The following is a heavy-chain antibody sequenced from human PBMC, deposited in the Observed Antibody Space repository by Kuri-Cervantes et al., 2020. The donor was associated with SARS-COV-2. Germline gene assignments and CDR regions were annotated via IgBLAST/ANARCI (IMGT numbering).Heavy chain of an antibody. D-gene: IGHD3-10*01. J-gene: IGHJ6*02. CDR2: IYSGGST. CDR1: GFTVSSNY. CDR3: AKVVRGYYGSGSYEGGMDV. Sequence: GESLKISCAASGFTVSSNYMSWVRQAPGKGLEWVSVIYSGGSTCYADSVKGRFTISRDNSKNTLYLQMNSLRAEDTAVYYCAKVVRGYYGSGSYEGGMDVWGHGTTVTVSS. V-gene: IGHV3-53*01.